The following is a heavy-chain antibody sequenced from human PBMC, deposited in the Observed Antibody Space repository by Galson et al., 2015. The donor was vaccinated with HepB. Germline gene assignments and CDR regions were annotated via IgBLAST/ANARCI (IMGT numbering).Heavy chain of an antibody. V-gene: IGHV1-2*02. CDR3: ARQPLYYYDSRRSNGMDV. J-gene: IGHJ6*02. Sequence: SVKVSCKASGSTFTGYYMHWVRQAPGRGLEWMGWINPNSGGTNYAQKFQGRVTMTRDTSISTAYMELSRLRSDDTAVYYCARQPLYYYDSRRSNGMDVWGQGTTVTVSS. CDR2: INPNSGGT. D-gene: IGHD3-22*01. CDR1: GSTFTGYY.